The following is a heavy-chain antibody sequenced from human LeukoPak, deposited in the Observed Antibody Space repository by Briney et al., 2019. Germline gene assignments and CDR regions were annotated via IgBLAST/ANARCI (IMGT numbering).Heavy chain of an antibody. CDR3: ARGPKNPNCDY. CDR1: GFTFSSYS. J-gene: IGHJ4*02. CDR2: ISSSSSTI. Sequence: PGGSLRLSCAASGFTFSSYSMNWVRQAPGKGLEWVSYISSSSSTIYYADSVKGRFTISRDNAKNSLYLQMNSLRAEDTAVYYCARGPKNPNCDYWGQGTLVTVSS. V-gene: IGHV3-48*04.